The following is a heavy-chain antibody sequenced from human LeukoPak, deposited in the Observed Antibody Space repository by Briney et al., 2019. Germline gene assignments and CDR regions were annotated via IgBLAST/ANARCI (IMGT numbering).Heavy chain of an antibody. CDR1: GFSFSTSW. V-gene: IGHV3-74*03. CDR2: INSDASST. CDR3: VKDNPLDY. Sequence: PGGSLRLSCAASGFSFSTSWMHWVRQVPGKGLVWVSLINSDASSTTYADSVKGRFTISRNNAKNTVYLQMNSLRPEDTAVYYCVKDNPLDYWGQGTLVIVSS. D-gene: IGHD1-14*01. J-gene: IGHJ4*02.